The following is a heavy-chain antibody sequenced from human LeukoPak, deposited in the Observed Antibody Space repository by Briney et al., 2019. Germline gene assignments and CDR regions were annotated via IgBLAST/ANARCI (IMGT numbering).Heavy chain of an antibody. CDR3: ASSSGNWKLDY. CDR2: IRSSSDYL. J-gene: IGHJ4*02. Sequence: GGSLRLSCAAPGLTFSSYNMNWVRQAPGKGLEWVSSIRSSSDYLYYADSVKGRFTISRDNAKNSMYLQMNSLRAEDTAVYYCASSSGNWKLDYWGQGTLVIVSS. V-gene: IGHV3-21*01. CDR1: GLTFSSYN. D-gene: IGHD3-3*01.